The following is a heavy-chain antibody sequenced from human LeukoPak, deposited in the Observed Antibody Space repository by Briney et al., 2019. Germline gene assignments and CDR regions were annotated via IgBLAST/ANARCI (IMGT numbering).Heavy chain of an antibody. CDR1: GGSISSYY. D-gene: IGHD6-13*01. CDR3: ARVWYSSSCFDY. V-gene: IGHV4-59*06. J-gene: IGHJ4*02. CDR2: IYYSGST. Sequence: PSETLSLTCTVSGGSISSYYWSWIRQPAGKGLEWIGYIYYSGSTYYNPSLKSRVTISVDTSKNQFSLKLSSVTAADTAVYYCARVWYSSSCFDYWGQGTLVTVSS.